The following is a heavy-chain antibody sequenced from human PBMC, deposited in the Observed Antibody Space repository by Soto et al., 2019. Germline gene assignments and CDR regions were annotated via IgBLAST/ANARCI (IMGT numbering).Heavy chain of an antibody. D-gene: IGHD1-26*01. CDR3: AAWELLQDYYYYGMDV. CDR1: GGTFSSYA. Sequence: ASVKVSCKASGGTFSSYAISWVRQAPGQGLEWMGGIIPIFGTANYAQKFQGRVTITADESTSTAYMELSSLRSEDTAVYYCAAWELLQDYYYYGMDVWGQGTTVTVSS. V-gene: IGHV1-69*13. J-gene: IGHJ6*02. CDR2: IIPIFGTA.